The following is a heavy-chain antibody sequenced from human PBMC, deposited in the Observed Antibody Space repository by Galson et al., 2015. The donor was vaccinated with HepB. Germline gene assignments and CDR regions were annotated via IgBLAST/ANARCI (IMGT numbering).Heavy chain of an antibody. CDR1: TFIFSTYS. V-gene: IGHV3-48*04. Sequence: SLRLSCAASTFIFSTYSMNWVRQAPGKGLGWISYISSSSSTKYYADSVKGRFTISRDNAKNSLYLQMNSLRAEDTAVYYCVLLRGYDLKPLDYWGQGILVTVSS. D-gene: IGHD5-12*01. CDR3: VLLRGYDLKPLDY. CDR2: ISSSSSTK. J-gene: IGHJ4*02.